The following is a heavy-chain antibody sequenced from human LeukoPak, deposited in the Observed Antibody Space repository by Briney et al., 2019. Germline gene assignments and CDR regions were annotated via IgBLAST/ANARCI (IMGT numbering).Heavy chain of an antibody. CDR2: INPNSGGT. CDR3: ARVPCLLAAAGTIWFDP. J-gene: IGHJ5*02. CDR1: GYTFTGYY. Sequence: ASVKVSCKASGYTFTGYYMHWVRQAPGQGLEWMGWINPNSGGTNYAQKFQGRVTMTRDTSISTAYMELSRLRFDDTAVYYCARVPCLLAAAGTIWFDPWGQGTLVTVSS. V-gene: IGHV1-2*02. D-gene: IGHD6-13*01.